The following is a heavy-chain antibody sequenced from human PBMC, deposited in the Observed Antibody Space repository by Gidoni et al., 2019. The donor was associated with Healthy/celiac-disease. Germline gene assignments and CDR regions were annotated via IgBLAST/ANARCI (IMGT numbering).Heavy chain of an antibody. D-gene: IGHD6-19*01. CDR3: AKDPRIAVAVTYFVY. J-gene: IGHJ4*02. CDR2: ISGSAGST. Sequence: EVPLLASGGCLVQTGGSLRLSCAASGFTISSYAMSWVRQATGKGLEWVSAISGSAGSTYYADSVKGRFTISRDNSKNTLYLQMNSLRAEDTAVYYCAKDPRIAVAVTYFVYWGQGTLVTVSS. CDR1: GFTISSYA. V-gene: IGHV3-23*01.